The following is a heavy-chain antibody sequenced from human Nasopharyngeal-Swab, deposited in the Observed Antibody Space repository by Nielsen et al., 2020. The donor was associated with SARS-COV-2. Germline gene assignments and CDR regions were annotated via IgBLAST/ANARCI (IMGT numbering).Heavy chain of an antibody. Sequence: GESLKISCAASGFAFSDYYMSWIRQAPGKGLEWVSYISSSGSTTYYEDSVKGRFTISRDNAKNSLYLQMNSLRAEDTAVYYCARDLYRQQWPLYNYYGMDVWGQGTTVTVSS. J-gene: IGHJ6*02. CDR1: GFAFSDYY. D-gene: IGHD6-19*01. CDR2: ISSSGSTT. V-gene: IGHV3-11*01. CDR3: ARDLYRQQWPLYNYYGMDV.